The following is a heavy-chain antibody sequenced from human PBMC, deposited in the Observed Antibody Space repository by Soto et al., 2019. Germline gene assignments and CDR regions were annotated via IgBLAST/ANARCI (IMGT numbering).Heavy chain of an antibody. CDR2: INHSGST. CDR1: GGSFSGYY. CDR3: ASLSLRFYGY. J-gene: IGHJ4*02. V-gene: IGHV4-34*01. Sequence: PXETLTLSCAVYGGSFSGYYWSWIRQPPGKGLEWIGEINHSGSTNYNPSLKSRVTISVDTSKNQFYLKLSSVTDADTDVYYCASLSLRFYGYWGQGTLVTVSS. D-gene: IGHD3-3*01.